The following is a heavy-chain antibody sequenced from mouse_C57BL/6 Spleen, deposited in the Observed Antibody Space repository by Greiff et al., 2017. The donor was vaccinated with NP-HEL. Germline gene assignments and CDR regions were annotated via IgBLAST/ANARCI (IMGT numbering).Heavy chain of an antibody. CDR3: ARLDYDYDGDYFDY. J-gene: IGHJ2*01. Sequence: EVQLVESGGGLVKPGGSLKLSCAASGFTFSSYTMSWVRQTPEKRLEWVATISGGGGNTYYPDSVKGRFTISRDNAKNTLYLQMSSLRSEDTALYYCARLDYDYDGDYFDYWGQGTTLTVSS. CDR1: GFTFSSYT. V-gene: IGHV5-9*01. CDR2: ISGGGGNT. D-gene: IGHD2-4*01.